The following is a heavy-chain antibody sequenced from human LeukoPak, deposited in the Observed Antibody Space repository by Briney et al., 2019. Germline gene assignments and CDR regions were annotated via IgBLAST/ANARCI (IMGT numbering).Heavy chain of an antibody. D-gene: IGHD3-22*01. J-gene: IGHJ3*02. V-gene: IGHV3-11*01. CDR2: ISSSGSTI. CDR3: AREVRYYYDSSGYYYTGAFDI. Sequence: GGSLRLSCAASGFTFSDYYMSWIRQAPGKGLEWVSYISSSGSTIYYADSVKGRFTISRDNAKNSLYLQMNSLRAEDTAVYYCAREVRYYYDSSGYYYTGAFDIWGQGTMVTVSS. CDR1: GFTFSDYY.